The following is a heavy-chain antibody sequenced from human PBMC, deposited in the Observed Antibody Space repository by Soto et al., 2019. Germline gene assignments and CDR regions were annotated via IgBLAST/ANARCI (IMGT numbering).Heavy chain of an antibody. CDR1: GDSVSSNSAA. D-gene: IGHD6-6*01. J-gene: IGHJ6*02. V-gene: IGHV6-1*01. Sequence: SQTLSLTCAISGDSVSSNSAAWNWIRQSPSRGLEWLGRTYYRSKWYNDYAVSVKSRITINPDTSKNQFSLQVNSMTAEDTAVYYCARAKEYSSSSGMDVWGQGITVTVSS. CDR3: ARAKEYSSSSGMDV. CDR2: TYYRSKWYN.